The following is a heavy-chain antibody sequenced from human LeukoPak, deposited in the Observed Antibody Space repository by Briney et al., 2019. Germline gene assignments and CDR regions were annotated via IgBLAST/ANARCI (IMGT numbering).Heavy chain of an antibody. CDR1: GFTFRTYA. D-gene: IGHD2-15*01. CDR3: AKAGYCSGGSCLKPLGY. CDR2: ITGNGGST. V-gene: IGHV3-23*01. Sequence: GGSLILSCAASGFTFRTYAMTWVRQAPGKGLELVSSITGNGGSTYYADSVKGRFTISRDNSKNTLYLQMNSQRAEDTAVYYCAKAGYCSGGSCLKPLGYWGQGTLVTVSS. J-gene: IGHJ4*02.